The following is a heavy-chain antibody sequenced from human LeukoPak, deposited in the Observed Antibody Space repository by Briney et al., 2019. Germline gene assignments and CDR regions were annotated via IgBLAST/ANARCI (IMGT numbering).Heavy chain of an antibody. D-gene: IGHD4-17*01. CDR1: GYSFTSYW. CDR2: IYSGDSDT. V-gene: IGHV5-51*01. Sequence: GESLKISCKGSGYSFTSYWIGWVRQMPGKGLEWMGIIYSGDSDTRYSPSFQGQVTISADKSISTAYLQWSSLKASDTAMYYCARGDYGDFVPRQGKISGFDYWGQGTLVTVSS. J-gene: IGHJ4*02. CDR3: ARGDYGDFVPRQGKISGFDY.